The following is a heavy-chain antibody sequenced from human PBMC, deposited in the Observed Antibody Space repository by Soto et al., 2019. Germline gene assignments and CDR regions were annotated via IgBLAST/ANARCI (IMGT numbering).Heavy chain of an antibody. D-gene: IGHD6-13*01. CDR2: IKQVGSEE. CDR3: ARLDGYSSSWYRGPNWLDS. CDR1: GFTFSSYW. V-gene: IGHV3-7*01. J-gene: IGHJ5*01. Sequence: GGSLILSCAASGFTFSSYWMSWVRQAPGKGLEWVANIKQVGSEEYYVDSLKCRFTIARANAKNSRLLQMNSLRAEDTVVYYCARLDGYSSSWYRGPNWLDSWGQGTLVTVSS.